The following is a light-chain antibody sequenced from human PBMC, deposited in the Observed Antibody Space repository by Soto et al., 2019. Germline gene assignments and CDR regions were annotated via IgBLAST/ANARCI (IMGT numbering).Light chain of an antibody. CDR2: EVS. V-gene: IGLV2-14*01. CDR1: CSDIGGYNY. J-gene: IGLJ1*01. Sequence: QSALTQPAAVSGSPGQSITISCTGTCSDIGGYNYVSWYQQHPGKAPKLMIYEVSNRPSGVSNRFSGSKSGNTASLTISGLQAEDEADYYCTSYTSSSTNYVFGTGTKLTVL. CDR3: TSYTSSSTNYV.